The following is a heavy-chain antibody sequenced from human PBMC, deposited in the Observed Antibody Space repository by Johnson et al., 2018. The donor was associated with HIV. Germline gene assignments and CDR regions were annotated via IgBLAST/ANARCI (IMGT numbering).Heavy chain of an antibody. CDR2: INAGGDT. CDR1: GIIVTGNF. CDR3: ASSYSESDAFDI. J-gene: IGHJ3*02. D-gene: IGHD3-10*01. V-gene: IGHV3-66*01. Sequence: EVQLVESGGGLVQPGGSLRLSCAASGIIVTGNFMSWVRQAPGKGLEWVSVINAGGDTYYVDSVKGRFTISRDNAKNSLYLQMNSLRVEDTAVYYCASSYSESDAFDIWGQGTMVTVSS.